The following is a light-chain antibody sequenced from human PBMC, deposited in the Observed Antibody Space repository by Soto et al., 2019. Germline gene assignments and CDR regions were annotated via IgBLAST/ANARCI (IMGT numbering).Light chain of an antibody. CDR1: QSVSSSY. Sequence: EIALTQSPGTLSLSPGERVTLSCRASQSVSSSYLAWYQQKPGQAPRLLIYGASSRATGIPDRFSGSGSGTDFTLTISRLEPEDFAVYYCQQYGSSPGISFTFGPGTKVDIK. CDR3: QQYGSSPGISFT. CDR2: GAS. J-gene: IGKJ3*01. V-gene: IGKV3-20*01.